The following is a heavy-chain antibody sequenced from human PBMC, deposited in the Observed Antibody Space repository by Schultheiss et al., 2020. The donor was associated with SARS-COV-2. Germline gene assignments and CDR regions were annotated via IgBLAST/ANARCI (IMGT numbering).Heavy chain of an antibody. J-gene: IGHJ4*02. CDR1: GGSFSGYY. Sequence: SETLSLTCAVYGGSFSGYYWSWIRQPPGKGLEWIGSIYHSGSTYYNPSLKSRVTISVDRSKNQFSLKLSSVTAADTAVYYCATDLSSSGYFDYWGQGTLVTVSS. CDR3: ATDLSSSGYFDY. V-gene: IGHV4-34*01. D-gene: IGHD6-6*01. CDR2: IYHSGST.